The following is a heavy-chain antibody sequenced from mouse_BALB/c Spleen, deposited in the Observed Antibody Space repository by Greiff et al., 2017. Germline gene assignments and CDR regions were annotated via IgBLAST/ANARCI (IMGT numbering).Heavy chain of an antibody. V-gene: IGHV3-2*02. J-gene: IGHJ4*01. CDR3: ARRRPTMDY. Sequence: DVKLQESGPGLVKPSQSLSLTCTVTGYSITSDYAWNWIRQFPGNKLEWMGYISYSGSTSYNPSLKSRISITRDTSKNQFFLQLNSVTTEDTATYYCARRRPTMDYWGQGTSVTVSS. CDR2: ISYSGST. CDR1: GYSITSDYA.